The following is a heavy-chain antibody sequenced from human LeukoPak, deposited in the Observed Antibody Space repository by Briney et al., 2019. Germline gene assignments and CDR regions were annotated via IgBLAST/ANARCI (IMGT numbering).Heavy chain of an antibody. CDR1: GFNFSRNW. J-gene: IGHJ4*02. Sequence: PGGSLRLSCAASGFNFSRNWMTWVRQAPGKGLEWVAQIKEDGSEKHYVDPVKGRFTIARDNAQNSLYLQMNSLRAEDTAVYYCATDGFLAAALIDYWGQGTLVTVSS. CDR2: IKEDGSEK. CDR3: ATDGFLAAALIDY. D-gene: IGHD6-13*01. V-gene: IGHV3-7*02.